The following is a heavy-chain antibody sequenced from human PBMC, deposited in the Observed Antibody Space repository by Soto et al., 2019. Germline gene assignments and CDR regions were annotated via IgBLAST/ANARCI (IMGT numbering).Heavy chain of an antibody. CDR3: ASTNRLASTDGDAFDI. Sequence: GASVKVSCKASGYTFTSYDINWVRQATGQGLEWMGWMNPNSGNTGYAQKFQGRVTMTRNTSISTAYMELSSLRSEDTAVYYCASTNRLASTDGDAFDIWGQGTMVTVSS. D-gene: IGHD3-9*01. CDR2: MNPNSGNT. V-gene: IGHV1-8*01. J-gene: IGHJ3*02. CDR1: GYTFTSYD.